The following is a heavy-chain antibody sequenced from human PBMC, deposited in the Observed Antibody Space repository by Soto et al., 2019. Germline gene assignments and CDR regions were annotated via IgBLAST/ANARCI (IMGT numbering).Heavy chain of an antibody. CDR3: TTSNLNYAMDV. J-gene: IGHJ6*02. Sequence: ASVKVSCKASGYTFTSYYMHWVRQAPGQGLEWMGIINPSGGSTSYAQKFQGRVTMTRDTSTSTVYMELSSLRIEDTAVYFCTTSNLNYAMDVWGQGITVTVSS. V-gene: IGHV1-46*01. CDR1: GYTFTSYY. CDR2: INPSGGST. D-gene: IGHD1-1*01.